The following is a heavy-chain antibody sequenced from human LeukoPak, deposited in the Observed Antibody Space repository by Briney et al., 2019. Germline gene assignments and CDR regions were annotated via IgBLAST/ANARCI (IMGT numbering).Heavy chain of an antibody. D-gene: IGHD4-17*01. Sequence: PSETLSLTCAVYGGSFSGYYWSWIRQPPGKGLEWIGEINHSGSTNYNPSLKGRVTISVDTSKNQFSLKLSSVTAADTAVYYCARGYGDYLGWGQGTLVTVSS. CDR1: GGSFSGYY. CDR2: INHSGST. CDR3: ARGYGDYLG. J-gene: IGHJ4*02. V-gene: IGHV4-34*01.